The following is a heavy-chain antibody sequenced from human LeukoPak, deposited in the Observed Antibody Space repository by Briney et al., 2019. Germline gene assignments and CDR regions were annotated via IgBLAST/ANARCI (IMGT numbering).Heavy chain of an antibody. D-gene: IGHD3-3*01. V-gene: IGHV4-61*02. CDR1: GASINTGSYY. CDR3: AREGSSVWSGLKGYLDY. J-gene: IGHJ4*02. CDR2: IYTNGNT. Sequence: TSETLSLTCTVSGASINTGSYYWSWIRQSAGKGLEWIGRIYTNGNTDYNPSLKSRVTISIDTSKTQFSLILTSVTAADTAVYYCAREGSSVWSGLKGYLDYWGQGTLVTVSS.